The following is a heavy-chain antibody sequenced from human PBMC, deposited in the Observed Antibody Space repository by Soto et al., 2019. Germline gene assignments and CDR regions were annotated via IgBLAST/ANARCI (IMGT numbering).Heavy chain of an antibody. CDR3: TRHTDDVKWLVVPTDYNFDY. J-gene: IGHJ4*02. Sequence: GGSLRLSCAASGFTFGGSAMHWVRQASGKGLEWVGHIRSKTNSYATAYAESVKGRFTISRDDSMNTAYLQMNSLKTEDTAVYFCTRHTDDVKWLVVPTDYNFDYWGQGTLVTVYS. CDR2: IRSKTNSYAT. CDR1: GFTFGGSA. D-gene: IGHD6-19*01. V-gene: IGHV3-73*01.